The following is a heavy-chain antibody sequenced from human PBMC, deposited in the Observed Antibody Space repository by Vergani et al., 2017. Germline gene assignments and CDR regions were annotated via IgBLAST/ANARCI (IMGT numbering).Heavy chain of an antibody. V-gene: IGHV3-30*01. Sequence: QVQLVESGGGVVQPGRSLRLSCAASGFTFSSYAMHWVRQAPGKGLEWVAVISYDGSNKYYADSVKGRFTISRDNSKNTLYLQMNSLIAEDTAVYYCAREHEMATILNSEYFQHWGQGTLVTVSS. CDR3: AREHEMATILNSEYFQH. D-gene: IGHD5-24*01. J-gene: IGHJ1*01. CDR2: ISYDGSNK. CDR1: GFTFSSYA.